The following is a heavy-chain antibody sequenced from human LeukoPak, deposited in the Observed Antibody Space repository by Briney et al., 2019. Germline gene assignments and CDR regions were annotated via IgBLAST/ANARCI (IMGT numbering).Heavy chain of an antibody. J-gene: IGHJ3*02. CDR3: ASLVEMATIDAFDI. D-gene: IGHD5-24*01. CDR2: INHSGST. CDR1: GGSFSGYY. V-gene: IGHV4-34*01. Sequence: PSETLSLTCAVYGGSFSGYYWSWIRQPPGKGLEWIGEINHSGSTNYNPSLKSRVTISVDTSKNKFSLKLSSVTAADTAVYYCASLVEMATIDAFDIWGQGTMVTVSS.